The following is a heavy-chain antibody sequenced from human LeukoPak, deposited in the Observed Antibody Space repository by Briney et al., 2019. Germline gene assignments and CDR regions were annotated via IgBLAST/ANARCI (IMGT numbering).Heavy chain of an antibody. CDR1: GYTFTSYG. J-gene: IGHJ6*03. D-gene: IGHD2-8*01. Sequence: GASVKVSCRASGYTFTSYGINWVRQGPGEGLEWMGWISGNNGNTNYAQKLQGRVTVTRDTSTSTAYMELRGLRSDDTAVYYCARAPPYCTDGVCYSYFYYMDVWGRGTTVTVSS. CDR3: ARAPPYCTDGVCYSYFYYMDV. CDR2: ISGNNGNT. V-gene: IGHV1-18*04.